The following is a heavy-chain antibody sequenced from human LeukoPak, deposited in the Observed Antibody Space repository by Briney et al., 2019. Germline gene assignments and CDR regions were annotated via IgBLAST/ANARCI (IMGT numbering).Heavy chain of an antibody. CDR1: GFTFSDHY. V-gene: IGHV3-72*01. CDR2: TRNKANSYTT. D-gene: IGHD3-9*01. J-gene: IGHJ4*02. Sequence: GGSLRLSCAASGFTFSDHYMDWVRQAPGKGLEWAGRTRNKANSYTTEYAASVKGRFTISRDDSKNSLYLQMNSLKTEDTAVYYCALTSRADYFDYWGQGTLVTVSS. CDR3: ALTSRADYFDY.